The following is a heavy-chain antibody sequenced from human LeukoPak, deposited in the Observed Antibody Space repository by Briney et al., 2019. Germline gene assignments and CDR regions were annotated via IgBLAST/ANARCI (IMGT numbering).Heavy chain of an antibody. CDR2: IGDTGRAK. J-gene: IGHJ2*01. D-gene: IGHD3-16*01. Sequence: GRSLRLSCAASGFTFSRHGMHWVRQAPGKGLEWVAVIGDTGRAKYYADSVEGRFTAFRDNFKNTLYLEMNSLRYDDTALYYCAREAAWGNWYFDHWGRGTLVTVSS. CDR3: AREAAWGNWYFDH. V-gene: IGHV3-33*08. CDR1: GFTFSRHG.